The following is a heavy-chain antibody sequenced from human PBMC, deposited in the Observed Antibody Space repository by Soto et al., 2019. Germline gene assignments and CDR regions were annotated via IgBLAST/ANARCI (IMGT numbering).Heavy chain of an antibody. Sequence: QVQLVQSGAEVKKPGSSVKVSCKASGGTFSSYAISWVRQAPGQGLEWMGGIIPIFGTANYAQKFQGRVTITADKSTSTAYMELSSLRSADTAVYYCARGVRGDYLYYYYGMDVWGQGTTVTVSS. CDR3: ARGVRGDYLYYYYGMDV. CDR2: IIPIFGTA. CDR1: GGTFSSYA. J-gene: IGHJ6*02. V-gene: IGHV1-69*06. D-gene: IGHD4-17*01.